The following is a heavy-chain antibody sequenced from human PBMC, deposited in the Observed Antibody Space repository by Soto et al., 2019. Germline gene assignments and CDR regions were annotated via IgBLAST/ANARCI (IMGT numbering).Heavy chain of an antibody. V-gene: IGHV5-10-1*01. J-gene: IGHJ6*02. CDR2: IDPSDSYN. CDR3: ARLHGSGSDYYGMDV. D-gene: IGHD3-10*01. CDR1: GYSFTSYW. Sequence: GESLKISCKGSGYSFTSYWISWVRQMPGKGLEWMGRIDPSDSYNNYRPSFQGHVTISADKSISNAELQWSSLKAADTAMYYCARLHGSGSDYYGMDVWGQGTTVTVSS.